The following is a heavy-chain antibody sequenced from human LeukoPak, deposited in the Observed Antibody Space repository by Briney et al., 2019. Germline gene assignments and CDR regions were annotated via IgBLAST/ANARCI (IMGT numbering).Heavy chain of an antibody. CDR3: ARVRSVVVPAATYYYYYYGMDV. CDR1: VGSFSVYY. Sequence: SETLSLTCAVYVGSFSVYYWSWIRQPPGKGLEWIGAINHSGSTNYNPSLKSRVTISVDTSKNQFSLKLSSVTAADTAVYYCARVRSVVVPAATYYYYYYGMDVWGQGTTVTVSS. CDR2: INHSGST. J-gene: IGHJ6*02. D-gene: IGHD2-2*01. V-gene: IGHV4-34*01.